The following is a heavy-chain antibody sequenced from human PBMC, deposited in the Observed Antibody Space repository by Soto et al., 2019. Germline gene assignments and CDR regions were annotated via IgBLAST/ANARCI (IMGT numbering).Heavy chain of an antibody. CDR1: GYTFTSYA. CDR2: INAGNGNT. Sequence: ASVKVSCKASGYTFTSYAMHWVRQAPGQRLEWMGWINAGNGNTKYSQKFQGRVTITRDTSASTAYMELSSLRSEDTAVYYCARGAWYSGSYQQSGGLNDYWGQGTLVTVSS. J-gene: IGHJ4*02. D-gene: IGHD1-26*01. CDR3: ARGAWYSGSYQQSGGLNDY. V-gene: IGHV1-3*01.